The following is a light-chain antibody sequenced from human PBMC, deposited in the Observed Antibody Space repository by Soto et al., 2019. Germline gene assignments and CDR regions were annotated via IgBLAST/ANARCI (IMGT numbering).Light chain of an antibody. CDR2: DSS. CDR3: QKCDYLPI. V-gene: IGKV1-33*01. J-gene: IGKJ3*01. Sequence: DIQMTQSPSSLSASVGDRVTITCQASHDITSYLNWYQHKPGKAPKLLIYDSSILEAGVPSRFSGSGSGTDFTCPISSLQPEDVATYYCQKCDYLPIFGPGTTVDFK. CDR1: HDITSY.